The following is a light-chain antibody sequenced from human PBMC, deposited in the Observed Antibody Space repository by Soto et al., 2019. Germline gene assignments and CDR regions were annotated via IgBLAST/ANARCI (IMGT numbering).Light chain of an antibody. Sequence: DIQMTQSPSSLSASVGDRVTITCQASQDISNYLNWYQQKPGKAPKLLIYDASNLKTGVPSRFSGSRSGTDFTFTITSLQHEDIATYYCQQYDNLPLTVGGGTKVEIK. CDR3: QQYDNLPLT. J-gene: IGKJ4*01. CDR2: DAS. V-gene: IGKV1-33*01. CDR1: QDISNY.